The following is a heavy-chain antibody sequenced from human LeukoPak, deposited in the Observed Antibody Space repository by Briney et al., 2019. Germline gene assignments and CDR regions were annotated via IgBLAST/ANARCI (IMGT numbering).Heavy chain of an antibody. J-gene: IGHJ4*02. CDR3: ARVGMVRGVIDY. CDR1: GYTFTSYD. CDR2: MNPNSGNT. V-gene: IGHV1-8*01. Sequence: ASVKVSCKASGYTFTSYDINWVRQATGQGLEWMGWMNPNSGNTGYAQKFQGRVTMTRNTSISTAYMELSRLRSDDTAVYYCARVGMVRGVIDYWGQGTLVTVSS. D-gene: IGHD3-10*01.